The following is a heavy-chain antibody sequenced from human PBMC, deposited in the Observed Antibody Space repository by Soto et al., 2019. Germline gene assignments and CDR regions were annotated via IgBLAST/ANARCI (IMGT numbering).Heavy chain of an antibody. J-gene: IGHJ6*02. CDR3: ARDPEGGIAVAGTHYYYYYGMDV. CDR2: IIPIFGTA. V-gene: IGHV1-69*01. CDR1: GGTFSSYA. D-gene: IGHD6-19*01. Sequence: QVQLVQSGAEVKKPGSSVKVSCKASGGTFSSYAISWVRQAPGQGLEWMGGIIPIFGTANYAQKFQGRVTITADESTSTAYMELSSLRSEDTAVYYCARDPEGGIAVAGTHYYYYYGMDVWGQGTTVTVSS.